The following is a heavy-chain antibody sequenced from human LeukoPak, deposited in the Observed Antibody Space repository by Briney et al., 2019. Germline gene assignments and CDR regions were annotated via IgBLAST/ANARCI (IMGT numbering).Heavy chain of an antibody. CDR1: GFTFSSYG. Sequence: PGGSLRLSCAASGFTFSSYGMHWVRQAPGKGLEWVAFIRYDGSNKYYADSVKGRFTISRDNSKNTLYLQMNSLRAEDTAVYYCARVGSWYGPTYYFDYWGQGTLVTVSS. D-gene: IGHD6-13*01. CDR2: IRYDGSNK. J-gene: IGHJ4*02. V-gene: IGHV3-30*02. CDR3: ARVGSWYGPTYYFDY.